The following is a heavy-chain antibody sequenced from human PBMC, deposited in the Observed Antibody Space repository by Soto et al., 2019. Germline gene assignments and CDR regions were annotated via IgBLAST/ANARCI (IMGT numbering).Heavy chain of an antibody. CDR1: GFPFTSYG. Sequence: QVQLVESGGGVVQPGRSLRLSCAASGFPFTSYGMHWFREGPDKGLEWVAIISYYGRDKYYADSVKGRFTMSRDNSKNTRYLQMNSLRHADTAVYYCVGGQYYFAYSGQGTLVIVST. CDR3: VGGQYYFAY. D-gene: IGHD3-10*01. CDR2: ISYYGRDK. V-gene: IGHV3-30*03. J-gene: IGHJ4*02.